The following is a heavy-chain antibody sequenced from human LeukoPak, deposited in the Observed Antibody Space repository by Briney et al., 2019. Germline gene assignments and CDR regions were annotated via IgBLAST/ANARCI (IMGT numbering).Heavy chain of an antibody. CDR3: ANWGSAFDI. V-gene: IGHV3-74*01. J-gene: IGHJ3*02. Sequence: PGGSLRLSCAASGFTFSKYWMHWVRQAPGKGLVWASRIYSDGSGTSYADSVKGRFTISRDNAKNTLFLQMNSLRAEDTAVYYCANWGSAFDIWGQGTMVIVSS. CDR2: IYSDGSGT. CDR1: GFTFSKYW. D-gene: IGHD7-27*01.